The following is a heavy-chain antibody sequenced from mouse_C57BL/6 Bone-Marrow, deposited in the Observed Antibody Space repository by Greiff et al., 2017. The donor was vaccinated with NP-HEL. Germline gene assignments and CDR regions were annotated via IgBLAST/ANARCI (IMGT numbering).Heavy chain of an antibody. V-gene: IGHV1-50*01. CDR2: IDPSDSYT. D-gene: IGHD1-1*01. CDR3: AKCLHCYVSSYSYLYFDV. CDR1: GYTFTSYW. J-gene: IGHJ1*03. Sequence: VQLQQPGAELVKPGASVKLSCKASGYTFTSYWMPWVKQRPGQGLEWVGEIDPSDSYTNYNQKFKGKATLTVDTSYRTAYMQLSCLTSEDSAVYYCAKCLHCYVSSYSYLYFDVWGTGTTVTVAS.